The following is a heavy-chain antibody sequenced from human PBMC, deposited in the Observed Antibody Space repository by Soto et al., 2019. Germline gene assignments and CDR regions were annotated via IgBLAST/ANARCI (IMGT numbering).Heavy chain of an antibody. CDR1: GFRFSDFS. V-gene: IGHV3-23*01. D-gene: IGHD5-12*01. Sequence: GGSLRLSCAASGFRFSDFSMTLVRQAPGRGLEWVSAITGTASSTYYADSVKGRFTISRDNSKNTLYLQINSLRAEDTAIYYCAKGAEGYVVSSLDSWGQGTLVTVSS. CDR2: ITGTASST. CDR3: AKGAEGYVVSSLDS. J-gene: IGHJ4*02.